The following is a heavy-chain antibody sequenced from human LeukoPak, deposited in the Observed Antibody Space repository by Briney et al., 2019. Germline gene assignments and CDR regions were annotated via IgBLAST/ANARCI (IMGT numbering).Heavy chain of an antibody. D-gene: IGHD6-19*01. CDR2: IKHDGSED. Sequence: GGSLRVSCEASGFTFSNYWMSWVRQAPGKGLEWVANIKHDGSEDHYVDSVRGRFTISRDNAKKLMYLQMNSLRVEDTAVYYCASSIGVAAWFDPWGQGTLVTVSS. J-gene: IGHJ5*02. CDR3: ASSIGVAAWFDP. CDR1: GFTFSNYW. V-gene: IGHV3-7*01.